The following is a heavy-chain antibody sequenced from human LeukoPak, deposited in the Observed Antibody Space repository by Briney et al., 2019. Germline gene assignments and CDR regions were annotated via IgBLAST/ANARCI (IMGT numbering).Heavy chain of an antibody. V-gene: IGHV1-18*01. CDR1: GYTFTSYG. J-gene: IGHJ4*02. CDR3: ARVWRYCSGGSCYRPFDY. D-gene: IGHD2-15*01. Sequence: VASVKVSCKASGYTFTSYGISWVRQAPGQGLEWIGWISAYNGNTNYAQKLQGRVTMTTDTSTSTAYMELRSLRSDDTAVYYCARVWRYCSGGSCYRPFDYWGQGTLVTVSS. CDR2: ISAYNGNT.